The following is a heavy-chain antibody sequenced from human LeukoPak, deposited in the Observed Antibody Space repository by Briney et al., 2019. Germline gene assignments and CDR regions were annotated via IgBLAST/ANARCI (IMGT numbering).Heavy chain of an antibody. CDR1: GFTFSSYG. V-gene: IGHV3-33*01. CDR3: ARDRSYYDSSGCFDY. Sequence: RSLRLSCAASGFTFSSYGMHWVRQAPGKGLEWVAVIWYDGSNKYYADSVKGRFTISRDNSMNTLYLQMNSLRAEDTAVYYCARDRSYYDSSGCFDYWGQGTLVTVSS. J-gene: IGHJ4*02. CDR2: IWYDGSNK. D-gene: IGHD3-22*01.